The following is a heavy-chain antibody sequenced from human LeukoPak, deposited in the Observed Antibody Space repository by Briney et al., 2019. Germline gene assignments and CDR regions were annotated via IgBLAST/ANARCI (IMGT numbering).Heavy chain of an antibody. CDR3: ARNVVVPAAPGWFDP. CDR1: GGSISSYY. CDR2: IYYSGST. D-gene: IGHD2-2*01. V-gene: IGHV4-59*06. J-gene: IGHJ5*02. Sequence: SETLSLTCTVSGGSISSYYWSWIRQPPGKGLEWIGYIYYSGSTYYNPSLKSRVTISVDTSKNQFSLKLSSVTAADTAVYYCARNVVVPAAPGWFDPWGQGTLVTVSS.